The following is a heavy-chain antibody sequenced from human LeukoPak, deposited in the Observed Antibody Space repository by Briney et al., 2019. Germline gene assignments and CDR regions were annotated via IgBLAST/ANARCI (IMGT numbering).Heavy chain of an antibody. J-gene: IGHJ5*02. Sequence: PGGSLRLSCAASGFTFSSYSMNWVRQAPGKGLEWVSSISSSSSYIYYADSVKGRFTISRDNAKNSLYLQMNSLRAEDTAVYYCARESLAGRRGSNNWFDHWGQGTLVTVSS. V-gene: IGHV3-21*01. CDR3: ARESLAGRRGSNNWFDH. CDR1: GFTFSSYS. CDR2: ISSSSSYI.